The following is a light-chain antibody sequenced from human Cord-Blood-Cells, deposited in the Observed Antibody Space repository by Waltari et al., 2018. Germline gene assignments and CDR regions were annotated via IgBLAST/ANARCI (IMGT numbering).Light chain of an antibody. J-gene: IGKJ1*01. CDR1: QRISRY. V-gene: IGKV3D-11*02. CDR3: QHNFRLPAT. Sequence: ELMLTQPPFTLSLSLRDRATLSCRPSQRISRYLNWYQQKPGHAPMLLIYAASNMASGVPPRFSGSGAGTDFSLTISGLEPEDSAVYYCQHNFRLPATFGEGTKVDIK. CDR2: AAS.